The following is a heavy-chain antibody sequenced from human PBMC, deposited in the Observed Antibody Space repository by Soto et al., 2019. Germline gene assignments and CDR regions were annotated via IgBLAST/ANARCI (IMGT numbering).Heavy chain of an antibody. Sequence: SETLSLTCAVSGDSISSSNWWSWVRQPPGKGLEWIGEIYHSGSTNYNPSLKSRVTISVDKSKSQFSLKLRSVTAADTAVYYCARDRGYDTHLDYWGQGTLVTVS. J-gene: IGHJ4*02. D-gene: IGHD3-22*01. CDR3: ARDRGYDTHLDY. CDR1: GDSISSSNW. CDR2: IYHSGST. V-gene: IGHV4-4*02.